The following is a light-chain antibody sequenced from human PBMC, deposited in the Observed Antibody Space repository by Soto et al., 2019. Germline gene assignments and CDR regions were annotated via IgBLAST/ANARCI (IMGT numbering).Light chain of an antibody. CDR2: GAS. CDR1: QSVSSSY. J-gene: IGKJ1*01. Sequence: EIVLPQSPGTLSLSPGERATLSCMASQSVSSSYLAWYQQKPGQAPRLLIYGASSRATGIPDRFSGSGSGTDFTLTISRLEPEDFAVYYCQQYVSSPWTFGQGTKVDIK. CDR3: QQYVSSPWT. V-gene: IGKV3-20*01.